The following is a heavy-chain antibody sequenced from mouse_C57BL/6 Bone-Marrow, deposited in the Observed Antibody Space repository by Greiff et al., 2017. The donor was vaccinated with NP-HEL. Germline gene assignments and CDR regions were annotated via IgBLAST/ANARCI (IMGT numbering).Heavy chain of an antibody. D-gene: IGHD2-3*01. CDR1: GYSITSGYY. Sequence: EVQLQESGPGLVKPSQSLSLTCSVTGYSITSGYYWNWIRQFPGNKLEWMGYISYDGSNNYNPSLKNRISITRDTSKNQFFLKLNSVTTEDTATYYCARGLFTGYFDVWGTGTTVTVSS. CDR2: ISYDGSN. CDR3: ARGLFTGYFDV. J-gene: IGHJ1*03. V-gene: IGHV3-6*01.